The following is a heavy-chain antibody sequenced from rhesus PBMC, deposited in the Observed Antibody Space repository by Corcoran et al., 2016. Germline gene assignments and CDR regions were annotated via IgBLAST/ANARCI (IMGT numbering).Heavy chain of an antibody. J-gene: IGHJ5-2*02. V-gene: IGHV4S11*01. D-gene: IGHD3-28*01. Sequence: QVQLQESGTGLVKPLETLSLTCAVSGGSISSNYWSCIRQAPGKGLEWIGYIHGTGRSTNRNPSRKIRVTLSGDTSKNQLSLKLSSVTAADTAVYFCARLQDSGLFNSLDVWGRGVLVTVSS. CDR3: ARLQDSGLFNSLDV. CDR2: IHGTGRST. CDR1: GGSISSNY.